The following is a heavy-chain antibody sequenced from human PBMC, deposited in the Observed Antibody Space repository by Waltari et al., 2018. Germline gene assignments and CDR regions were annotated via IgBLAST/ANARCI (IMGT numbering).Heavy chain of an antibody. CDR3: ATHASTWYDGDNWFDP. CDR1: GDSISSTTYY. V-gene: IGHV4-39*01. J-gene: IGHJ5*02. CDR2: VYYPGST. D-gene: IGHD1-1*01. Sequence: QLQLQESGPGLVKSSGTLSLTCTVSGDSISSTTYYWGWIRQPPGKGLEWIGNVYYPGSTFYNPSLKSRVTISVDTPNNQFSLELRSVTAADTAVYYCATHASTWYDGDNWFDPWGQGTLVTVSS.